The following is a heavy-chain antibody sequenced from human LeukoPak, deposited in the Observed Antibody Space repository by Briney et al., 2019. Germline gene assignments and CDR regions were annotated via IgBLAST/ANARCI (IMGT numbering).Heavy chain of an antibody. D-gene: IGHD5-18*01. V-gene: IGHV4-39*07. CDR1: GGSISIGEYY. Sequence: PSQTLSLTCTVSGGSISIGEYYWGWIRQPPGKGLEWIGSIFYSGSTYYNPSLKSRVTISVDTSKNQFSLKLRSVTAADTAVYYCARTTAMAPWYWGQGTLVTVSS. J-gene: IGHJ4*02. CDR2: IFYSGST. CDR3: ARTTAMAPWY.